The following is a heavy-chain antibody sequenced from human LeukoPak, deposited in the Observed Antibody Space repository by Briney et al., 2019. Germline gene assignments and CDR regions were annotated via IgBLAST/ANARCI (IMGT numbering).Heavy chain of an antibody. CDR1: GFTFSSYS. CDR3: ARDWAAVAGNWFDP. V-gene: IGHV3-21*01. Sequence: GGSLRLSCAASGFTFSSYSMNWVRQAPGKGLEWVSSISSSSSYIYYADSVKDRFTISRDNAKNSLYLQMNSLRAEDTAVYCCARDWAAVAGNWFDPWGQGTLVTVSS. D-gene: IGHD6-19*01. CDR2: ISSSSSYI. J-gene: IGHJ5*02.